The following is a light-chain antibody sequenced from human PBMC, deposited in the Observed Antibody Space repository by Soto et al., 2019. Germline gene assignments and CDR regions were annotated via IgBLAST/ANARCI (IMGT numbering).Light chain of an antibody. CDR2: DAS. CDR3: QQYNSYHLT. J-gene: IGKJ4*01. V-gene: IGKV1D-16*01. Sequence: DIQMTPSPSSLSASVGGTVTIACRASQDIRSWLAWYQQKAERAPKALIFDASNLQSGVPSRFSGSGSGTHFTLAITSLQPEDFATYCCQQYNSYHLTLDGGTKVDIK. CDR1: QDIRSW.